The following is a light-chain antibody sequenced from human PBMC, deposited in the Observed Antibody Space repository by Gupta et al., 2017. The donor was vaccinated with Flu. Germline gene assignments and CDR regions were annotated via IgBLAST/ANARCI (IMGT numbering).Light chain of an antibody. J-gene: IGLJ3*02. V-gene: IGLV3-10*01. CDR1: ALPKKY. CDR2: EDR. Sequence: SYELTQPPSVSVSPGQTAMITCSGDALPKKYAYWYPQKSGQAPVLIIYEDRKRPSGIPERFSGSSSGTMATLTISGAQVEDEADYYCYSTDTSGNHRVFGGGTNLTVL. CDR3: YSTDTSGNHRV.